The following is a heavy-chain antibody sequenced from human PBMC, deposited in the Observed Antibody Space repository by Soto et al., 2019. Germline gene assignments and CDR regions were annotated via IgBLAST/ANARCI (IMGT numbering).Heavy chain of an antibody. V-gene: IGHV4-30-4*01. D-gene: IGHD6-13*01. CDR3: ARGRGSSSWYGGFDP. CDR2: IYYSGST. Sequence: QVQLQESGPGLVKPSQTLSLTCTVSGGSISSGDYYWSWIRQPPGKGLEWIGYIYYSGSTYYNPSLKSRVTISVDTSKDQFSLKLSSVTAADTAVYYCARGRGSSSWYGGFDPWGQGTLVTVSS. CDR1: GGSISSGDYY. J-gene: IGHJ5*02.